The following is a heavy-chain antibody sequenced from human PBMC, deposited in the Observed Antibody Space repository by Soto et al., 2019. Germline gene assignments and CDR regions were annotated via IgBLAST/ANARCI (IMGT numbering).Heavy chain of an antibody. J-gene: IGHJ4*02. CDR2: ISGSGGST. V-gene: IGHV3-23*01. D-gene: IGHD3-10*01. Sequence: GGSLRLSCAASGFTFSSYAMSWVRQAPGKGLEWVSAISGSGGSTYYADSVKGRFTISRDNSKNTLYLQMNSLRAEDTAVYYCARGDGPRTSFDYWGQGTLVTVSS. CDR3: ARGDGPRTSFDY. CDR1: GFTFSSYA.